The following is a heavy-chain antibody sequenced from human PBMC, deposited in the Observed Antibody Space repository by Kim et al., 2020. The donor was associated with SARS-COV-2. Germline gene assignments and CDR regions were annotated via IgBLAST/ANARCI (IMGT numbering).Heavy chain of an antibody. CDR2: ISLSGDST. J-gene: IGHJ4*02. CDR3: TKGPAAGTKGGIDY. Sequence: GGSLRLSCAASGFTFSSYAMRWVRQAPGKGLEWVSSISLSGDSTYYTDSVKGRFTISRDNSKNTLYLQMNTLRAEDTAIYYCTKGPAAGTKGGIDYWGQGTLVTVSS. CDR1: GFTFSSYA. V-gene: IGHV3-23*01. D-gene: IGHD6-13*01.